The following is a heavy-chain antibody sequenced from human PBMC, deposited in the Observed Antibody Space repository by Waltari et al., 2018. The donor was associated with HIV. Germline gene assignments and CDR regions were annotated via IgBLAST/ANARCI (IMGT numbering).Heavy chain of an antibody. J-gene: IGHJ4*02. CDR1: GFTFSSLA. D-gene: IGHD3-3*01. CDR2: IGGSGDKT. Sequence: EVHLLESGGGLVQPGGSLRLSCAASGFTFSSLAMSWVRQAPGKGLGGVSSIGGSGDKTYDAYSVKGRFTISRDKSKNTLHLLMDSLRADDTAVYYCAKMSFEIGVVHTRGSFEYWGQGTLVTVSS. V-gene: IGHV3-23*01. CDR3: AKMSFEIGVVHTRGSFEY.